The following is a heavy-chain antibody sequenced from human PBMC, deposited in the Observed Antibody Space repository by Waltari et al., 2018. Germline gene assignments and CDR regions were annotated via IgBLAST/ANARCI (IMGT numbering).Heavy chain of an antibody. CDR2: IKDSGTIT. D-gene: IGHD3-10*01. Sequence: EVQLLESGGGLIQPGGSLRLSCAASGFTFKSYVMSWVRQAPGKGLEWVSSIKDSGTITYYADSVKGRFTISRDNSKNTLYLQMNSLRAEDTAVYYCAKNSPYGTTWFGGVDPWGQGTLVTVS. J-gene: IGHJ5*02. CDR3: AKNSPYGTTWFGGVDP. V-gene: IGHV3-23*01. CDR1: GFTFKSYV.